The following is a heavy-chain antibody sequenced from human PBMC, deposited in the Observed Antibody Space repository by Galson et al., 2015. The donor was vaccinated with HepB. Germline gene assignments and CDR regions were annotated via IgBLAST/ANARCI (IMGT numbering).Heavy chain of an antibody. V-gene: IGHV3-11*06. CDR1: GFTFSDYY. Sequence: SLRLSCAASGFTFSDYYMSWIRQASGKGLEWVSYISSSSSYTNYADSVKGRFTISRDNAKNSLYLQMNSLRAEDTAVYYCARDLLDTAMVSLYGMDVWGQGTTVTVSS. CDR2: ISSSSSYT. J-gene: IGHJ6*02. CDR3: ARDLLDTAMVSLYGMDV. D-gene: IGHD5-18*01.